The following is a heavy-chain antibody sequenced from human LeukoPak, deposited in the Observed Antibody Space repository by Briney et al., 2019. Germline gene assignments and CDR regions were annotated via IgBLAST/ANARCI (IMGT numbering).Heavy chain of an antibody. Sequence: GGSLRLSCAASGFTFSSYAMHWVRQAPGKGLEWVAVISYDGSNKYYADSVKGRFTISRDNSKNTLYLQMNSLRAEDTAVYYCARVRYYDSSGYSDYHYYYGMDVWGQGTTVTVSS. CDR1: GFTFSSYA. V-gene: IGHV3-30-3*01. CDR3: ARVRYYDSSGYSDYHYYYGMDV. CDR2: ISYDGSNK. J-gene: IGHJ6*02. D-gene: IGHD3-22*01.